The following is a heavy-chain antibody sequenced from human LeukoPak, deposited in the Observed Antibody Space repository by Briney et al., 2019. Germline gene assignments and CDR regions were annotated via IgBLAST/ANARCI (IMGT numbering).Heavy chain of an antibody. D-gene: IGHD2-15*01. J-gene: IGHJ4*02. Sequence: PSETLSLTCTVSGGSISSSSYYWGWIRQPPGKGLEWIGSIYYSGSTYYNPSLKSRVTISVDTSKNQFSLKLSSVTAADTAVYYCARFSGGPAHWGQGTLVTVSS. CDR2: IYYSGST. CDR1: GGSISSSSYY. CDR3: ARFSGGPAH. V-gene: IGHV4-39*07.